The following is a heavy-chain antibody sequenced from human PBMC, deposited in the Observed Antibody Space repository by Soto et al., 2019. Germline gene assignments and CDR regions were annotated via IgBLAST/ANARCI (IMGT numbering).Heavy chain of an antibody. Sequence: GGSLRLSCAASGFTFSSYWMHWVRQAPGKGLVWVSRINTDGSSTDHADSVKGRFTISRDNAKNTLYLQMNSLRAEDTAVYYCARTSSGWSHTFDYWGQGALVTVSS. CDR2: INTDGSST. D-gene: IGHD6-19*01. J-gene: IGHJ4*02. V-gene: IGHV3-74*01. CDR3: ARTSSGWSHTFDY. CDR1: GFTFSSYW.